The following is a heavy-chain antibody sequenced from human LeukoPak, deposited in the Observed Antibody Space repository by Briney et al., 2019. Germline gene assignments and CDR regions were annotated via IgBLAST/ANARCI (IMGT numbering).Heavy chain of an antibody. CDR3: ARFLKRRRYCSSTSCLPYFDY. V-gene: IGHV4-30-4*08. CDR1: GGSISSGDYY. Sequence: TLSLTCTVSGGSISSGDYYWSWIRPPPGKGLEWIGYIYYSGSTYHNPSLKSRVTISVDTSKNQFSLKLSSVTAADTAVYYCARFLKRRRYCSSTSCLPYFDYRGQGTLVTVSS. J-gene: IGHJ4*02. CDR2: IYYSGST. D-gene: IGHD2-2*01.